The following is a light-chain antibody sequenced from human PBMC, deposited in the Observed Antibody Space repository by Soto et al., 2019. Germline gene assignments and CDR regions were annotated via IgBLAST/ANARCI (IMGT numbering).Light chain of an antibody. CDR1: QSVSSGY. V-gene: IGKV3-20*01. CDR3: QQYGGSPTWT. CDR2: GAS. Sequence: EIVLTQSPGTLSLSPGERATLSCRASQSVSSGYLAWYQQKPGQAPRLLIYGASSRATGIPDRFSGSGSGTDFTLTISRLETEDFAVDYCQQYGGSPTWTFGQGTKVEIK. J-gene: IGKJ1*01.